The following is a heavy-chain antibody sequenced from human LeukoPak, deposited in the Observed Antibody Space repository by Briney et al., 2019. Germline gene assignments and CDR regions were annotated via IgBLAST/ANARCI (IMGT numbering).Heavy chain of an antibody. CDR1: GFTFSSYG. D-gene: IGHD6-19*01. V-gene: IGHV3-30*02. CDR3: AKDVRIAVAGLDY. J-gene: IGHJ4*02. Sequence: GGSLRLSCAASGFTFSSYGMHWVRQAPGKGLEWVAFIRYDGSNKYYADSVKGRFTIPRDNSKNTLYLQMNSLRAEDTAVYYCAKDVRIAVAGLDYWGQGTLVTVSS. CDR2: IRYDGSNK.